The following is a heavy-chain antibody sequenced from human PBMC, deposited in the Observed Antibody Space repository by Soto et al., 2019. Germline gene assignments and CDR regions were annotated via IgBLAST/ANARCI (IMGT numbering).Heavy chain of an antibody. D-gene: IGHD6-19*01. CDR1: GFTVSSNY. J-gene: IGHJ3*02. CDR2: IYSGGST. CDR3: ARVIAVAGTMGAFDI. Sequence: GGSLRLSCAASGFTVSSNYMSWVRQAPGKGLEWVSVIYSGGSTYYADSVKGRFTISRDNSKNTLYLQMNSLRAEDTAVYYCARVIAVAGTMGAFDIWGQGTMVTVSS. V-gene: IGHV3-53*01.